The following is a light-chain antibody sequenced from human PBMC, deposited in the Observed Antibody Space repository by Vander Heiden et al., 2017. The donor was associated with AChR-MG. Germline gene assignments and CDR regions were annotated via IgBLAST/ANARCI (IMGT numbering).Light chain of an antibody. CDR2: DNS. Sequence: QSVLTQPPSVSGAPGQRVTISCTGSSPNIGAGYGVHWYQQLPETAPKLLIYDNSNRPSGVPDRFSGSKSGTSASLAITGLQAEDEADYYCQSYDSSLSGSKVFGGGTKLTVL. V-gene: IGLV1-40*01. CDR3: QSYDSSLSGSKV. CDR1: SPNIGAGYG. J-gene: IGLJ2*01.